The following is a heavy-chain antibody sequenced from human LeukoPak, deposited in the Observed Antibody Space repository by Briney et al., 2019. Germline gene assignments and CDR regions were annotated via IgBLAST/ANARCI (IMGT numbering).Heavy chain of an antibody. D-gene: IGHD2-2*01. CDR1: GLPFSSYT. V-gene: IGHV3-21*01. CDR3: ARSVVPAGAWFDP. Sequence: GGSLRLSCAASGLPFSSYTMNWVRQAPGRGLEWVSSITGGSNYMYYRDSVKGPFTISRDNARNSLYLEMNSLRADDTAMYFCARSVVPAGAWFDPWGQGTLVIVS. J-gene: IGHJ5*02. CDR2: ITGGSNYM.